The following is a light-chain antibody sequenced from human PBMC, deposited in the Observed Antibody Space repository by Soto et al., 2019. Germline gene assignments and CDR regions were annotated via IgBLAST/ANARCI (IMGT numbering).Light chain of an antibody. V-gene: IGKV1-5*03. CDR2: KAS. CDR1: QSISSW. J-gene: IGKJ1*01. CDR3: QQYNSYSPTWP. Sequence: DIQMTQSPSTLSASVGDRVTITCRASQSISSWLAWYQQKPGKAPKLLIYKASSLESGVPSRFTGSGSGTDFPRTISSLQPDDFATYYCQQYNSYSPTWPFGQGPKLEIK.